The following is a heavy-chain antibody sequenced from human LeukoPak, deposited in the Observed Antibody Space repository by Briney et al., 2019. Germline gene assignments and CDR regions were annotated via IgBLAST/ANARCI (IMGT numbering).Heavy chain of an antibody. CDR3: ARDYEVVHYWYFDL. CDR1: GGSISSYY. D-gene: IGHD2-15*01. CDR2: IYTSGST. V-gene: IGHV4-4*07. Sequence: SETLSLTCTVSGGSISSYYWSWIRQPAGKGLEWIGRIYTSGSTNYNPSLKSRVTMSVDTSKNQFSLKLSSVTAADTAVYYCARDYEVVHYWYFDLWGRGTLVTVSS. J-gene: IGHJ2*01.